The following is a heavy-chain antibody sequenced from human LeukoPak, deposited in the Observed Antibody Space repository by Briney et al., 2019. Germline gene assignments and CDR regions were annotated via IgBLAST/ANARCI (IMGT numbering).Heavy chain of an antibody. V-gene: IGHV4-39*01. Sequence: SETLSLTCTVSGGSISSSSYYWGWIRQPPGKGLEWIGSIYYSGSTYYNPSLKSRVTISVDTSKNQFSLKLSSVTAADTAVYYCAILSSTSSKHPDYWGQGTLVTVSS. J-gene: IGHJ4*02. CDR1: GGSISSSSYY. CDR3: AILSSTSSKHPDY. D-gene: IGHD2-2*01. CDR2: IYYSGST.